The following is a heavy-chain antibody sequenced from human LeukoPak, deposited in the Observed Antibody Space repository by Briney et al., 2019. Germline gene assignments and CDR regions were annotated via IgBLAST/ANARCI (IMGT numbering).Heavy chain of an antibody. Sequence: GGSLRLSCAASGFTVSSNYMSWVRQAPGKGLEWVSVIYSDGTTVYADSVKGRFTISRDNSKNTVFLQMNSLTAEDTAVYYCARGGFQHGFDNWGQGVRVTVSS. CDR2: IYSDGTT. V-gene: IGHV3-53*01. CDR3: ARGGFQHGFDN. D-gene: IGHD2-2*01. J-gene: IGHJ4*02. CDR1: GFTVSSNY.